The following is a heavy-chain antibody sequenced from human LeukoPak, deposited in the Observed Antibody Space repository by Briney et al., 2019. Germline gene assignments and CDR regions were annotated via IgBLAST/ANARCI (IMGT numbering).Heavy chain of an antibody. V-gene: IGHV6-1*01. D-gene: IGHD4-17*01. Sequence: SQTLSLTCAISGDSVSSNSAAWNWIRQSPSRGLEWLGRTYYRSKWYNDYAVSVKSRITINPDTSKNQFSLQLNSVTPEDTAVYYCARANYGDYLRYYYMDVWGKGTTVTISS. CDR1: GDSVSSNSAA. J-gene: IGHJ6*03. CDR3: ARANYGDYLRYYYMDV. CDR2: TYYRSKWYN.